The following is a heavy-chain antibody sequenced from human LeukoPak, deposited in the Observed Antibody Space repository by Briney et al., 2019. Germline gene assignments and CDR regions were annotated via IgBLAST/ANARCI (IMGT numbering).Heavy chain of an antibody. J-gene: IGHJ6*02. CDR3: ARDLEVSSSSVALGTAGLKYYYYGMDV. CDR1: GYTFTSYG. CDR2: IIGILNIT. Sequence: GASVKVSCKASGYTFTSYGISWVRQAPGHGLEWMGRIIGILNITDCAERSQGRLTITADKSTSTAYMELSSLRSEDTAVYYCARDLEVSSSSVALGTAGLKYYYYGMDVWGQGTAVTVSS. D-gene: IGHD2-21*02. V-gene: IGHV1-69*04.